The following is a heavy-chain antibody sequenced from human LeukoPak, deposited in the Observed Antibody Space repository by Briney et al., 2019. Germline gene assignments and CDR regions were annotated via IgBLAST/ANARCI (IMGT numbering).Heavy chain of an antibody. V-gene: IGHV4-59*01. CDR3: ARPAYTAAYDL. D-gene: IGHD3-16*01. CDR1: GDAIGTSY. J-gene: IGHJ3*01. CDR2: IHYSGTT. Sequence: SETLSLTCTVSGDAIGTSYWAWIRQPPGKGLEWVAYIHYSGTTSYNPSLESRVTISLDMSNNQFSLKLSSVTAADTAVYYCARPAYTAAYDLWGQGTMVTVSS.